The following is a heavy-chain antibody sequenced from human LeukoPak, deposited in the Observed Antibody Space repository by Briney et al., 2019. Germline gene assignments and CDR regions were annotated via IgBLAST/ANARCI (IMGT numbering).Heavy chain of an antibody. J-gene: IGHJ6*03. D-gene: IGHD6-19*01. CDR3: AKVINSSGGPNYYYYRDV. CDR1: GYTFTSYG. V-gene: IGHV1-18*01. Sequence: ASVKVSCKASGYTFTSYGISWVRQAPGQGLEWMGWISAYNGNTNYAQKLQGRVTMTTDTSTSTAYMELRSLRSDDTAVYYCAKVINSSGGPNYYYYRDVWGKGTTVTVSS. CDR2: ISAYNGNT.